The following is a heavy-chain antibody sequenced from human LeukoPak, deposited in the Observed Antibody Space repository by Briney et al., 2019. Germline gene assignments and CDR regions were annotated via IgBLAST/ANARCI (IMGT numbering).Heavy chain of an antibody. D-gene: IGHD2-2*01. CDR2: IKQDGSET. CDR1: GFTFSRNW. V-gene: IGHV3-7*01. Sequence: GGSLRLSCAASGFTFSRNWMTWVRQAPGKGLEWVGNIKQDGSETYYVDSVKGQFTISRDNTKNSLQLQMNSLRAEDTAVYFCATNGVVPPDTYYYMDVWGKGTTVTVSS. CDR3: ATNGVVPPDTYYYMDV. J-gene: IGHJ6*03.